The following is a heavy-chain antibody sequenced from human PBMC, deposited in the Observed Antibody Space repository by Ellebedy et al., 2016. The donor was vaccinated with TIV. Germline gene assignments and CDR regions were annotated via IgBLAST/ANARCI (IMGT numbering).Heavy chain of an antibody. J-gene: IGHJ3*01. Sequence: GESLKISXVVSGLTVTDAYMYWVRQAPGKGLEWIGRITPKTEGGTGDYAAPVRGRFTVSRDESLNTLYLEMKSLKIEDTGTYYCTPHWGFNFWGQGTVVTVSS. CDR3: TPHWGFNF. CDR1: GLTVTDAY. V-gene: IGHV3-15*01. CDR2: ITPKTEGGTG. D-gene: IGHD3-16*01.